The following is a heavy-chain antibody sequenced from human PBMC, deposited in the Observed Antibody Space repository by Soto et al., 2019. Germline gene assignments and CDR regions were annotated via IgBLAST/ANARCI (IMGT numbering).Heavy chain of an antibody. D-gene: IGHD3-3*02. Sequence: QVHLQQSGPGLVKPSETLSLSCTVSGGSMTSYYWTWIRRAAGKGLEWIGRVYSSGGTHYNPSLKNRVTIFLDTAKNQFSLRLSSVNGGDTAVDFCAGGQPFSRWVDPWGQGTLVNVPP. CDR3: AGGQPFSRWVDP. CDR1: GGSMTSYY. J-gene: IGHJ5*02. CDR2: VYSSGGT. V-gene: IGHV4-4*07.